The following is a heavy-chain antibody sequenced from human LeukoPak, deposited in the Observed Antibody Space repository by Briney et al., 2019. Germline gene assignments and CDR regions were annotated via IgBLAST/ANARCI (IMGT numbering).Heavy chain of an antibody. CDR3: ARDRGEWLTYYYYYMDV. CDR2: ISAYNSNT. D-gene: IGHD3-10*01. Sequence: SVSVSCKASVYTFTIYGISWVPQAPGQGCVWRGGISAYNSNTNYAQKLQGRVTMTTDTSTSTAYMELRSLRSDDTAVYYCARDRGEWLTYYYYYMDVWGKGTPVTISS. V-gene: IGHV1-18*01. CDR1: VYTFTIYG. J-gene: IGHJ6*03.